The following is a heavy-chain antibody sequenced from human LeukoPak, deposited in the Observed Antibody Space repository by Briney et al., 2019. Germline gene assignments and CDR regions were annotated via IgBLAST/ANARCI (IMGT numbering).Heavy chain of an antibody. D-gene: IGHD6-19*01. CDR2: TSGSGGST. Sequence: GGSLRLSCAASGFTFSSYAMTWVRQAPGKGLEWVSATSGSGGSTYYADSVKGRFTISRDNSKNTLYLQMNSLRAEDTAVYYCATSQQWLGVYYFDYWGQGTLVTVSS. V-gene: IGHV3-23*01. CDR1: GFTFSSYA. J-gene: IGHJ4*02. CDR3: ATSQQWLGVYYFDY.